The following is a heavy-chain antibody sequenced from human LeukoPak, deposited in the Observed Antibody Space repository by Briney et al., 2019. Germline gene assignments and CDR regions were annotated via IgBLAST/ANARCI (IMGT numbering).Heavy chain of an antibody. Sequence: GSLRLSCAASGFSLSGYWMTWVRQAPGKGLEWVARLHADGVEQNYVDSVTGRFTMSRDNAKNSLDLQMNSLRVEDTAVYYCARGGYSFDYLGQGALVAVSS. V-gene: IGHV3-7*01. J-gene: IGHJ4*02. CDR2: LHADGVEQ. CDR3: ARGGYSFDY. CDR1: GFSLSGYW. D-gene: IGHD5-18*01.